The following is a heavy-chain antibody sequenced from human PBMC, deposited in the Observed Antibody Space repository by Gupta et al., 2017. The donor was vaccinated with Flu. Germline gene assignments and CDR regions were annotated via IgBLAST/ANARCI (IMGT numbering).Heavy chain of an antibody. CDR3: ARDFCSSTSCYSYYFDF. V-gene: IGHV3-33*01. J-gene: IGHJ4*02. CDR2: IWYDWSKG. D-gene: IGHD2-2*01. Sequence: QVQLVESGGGVVQPGRPLRLSCAASGFTFSGNAMHWVRQAPGKGLGWVGIIWYDWSKGYYADSVKGRCSISRDNSRNTLYLQLNSLRAEDTAVYYCARDFCSSTSCYSYYFDFWGQGTLVTVSS. CDR1: GFTFSGNA.